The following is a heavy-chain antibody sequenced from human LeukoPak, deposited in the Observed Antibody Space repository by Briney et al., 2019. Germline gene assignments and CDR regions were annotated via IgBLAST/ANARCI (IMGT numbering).Heavy chain of an antibody. V-gene: IGHV1-46*01. CDR1: GDTFTSYY. CDR3: ARDPKVAAAGTRYFDL. J-gene: IGHJ2*01. CDR2: INPSGGST. D-gene: IGHD6-13*01. Sequence: ASVKVSCKASGDTFTSYYMHWVRQAPGQGLEWMGIINPSGGSTSYAQKFQGSVTMTRDTSTSTVYMELSSLRSEDTAVYYCARDPKVAAAGTRYFDLWSGGTLVTVSS.